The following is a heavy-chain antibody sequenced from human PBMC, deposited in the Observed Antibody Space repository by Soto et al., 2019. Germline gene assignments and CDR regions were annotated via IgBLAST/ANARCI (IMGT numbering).Heavy chain of an antibody. CDR3: AHRGDVGFDY. CDR1: GFSLSTRGVG. Sequence: SAPTLVNTTQTLTLTCTFSGFSLSTRGVGVGWIRQPPGKALYWLARIYWEDDKRYSPSLKSRLTITKDTSKNQLVLIMTIIYPVGTATYYCAHRGDVGFDYWGQ. V-gene: IGHV2-5*02. CDR2: IYWEDDK. J-gene: IGHJ4*02. D-gene: IGHD3-16*01.